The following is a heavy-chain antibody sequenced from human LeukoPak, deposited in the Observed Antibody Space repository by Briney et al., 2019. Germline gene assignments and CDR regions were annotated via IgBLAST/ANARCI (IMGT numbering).Heavy chain of an antibody. V-gene: IGHV1-46*01. CDR3: AREDSSGWYVFDY. CDR2: INPSGGST. CDR1: GYTFTSYS. J-gene: IGHJ4*02. D-gene: IGHD6-19*01. Sequence: ASVKVSCKASGYTFTSYSLHWVRQAPGQGLEWMGIINPSGGSTSYAQKFQGRVTMTRDTSTSTVYMELSSLRSEDTAVYYCAREDSSGWYVFDYWGQGTLVTVSS.